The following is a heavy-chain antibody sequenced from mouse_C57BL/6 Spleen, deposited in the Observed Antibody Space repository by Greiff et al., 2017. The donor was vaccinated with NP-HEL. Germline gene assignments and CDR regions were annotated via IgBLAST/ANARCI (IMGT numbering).Heavy chain of an antibody. V-gene: IGHV1-82*01. CDR2: IYPGDGDT. CDR3: AREDWDAWYFDV. J-gene: IGHJ1*03. CDR1: GYAFSSSW. D-gene: IGHD4-1*01. Sequence: VKLMESGPELVKPGASVKISCKASGYAFSSSWMNWVKQRPGKGLEWIGRIYPGDGDTNYNGKFKGKATLTADKSSSTAYMQLSSLTSEDSAVYFCAREDWDAWYFDVWGTGTTVTVSS.